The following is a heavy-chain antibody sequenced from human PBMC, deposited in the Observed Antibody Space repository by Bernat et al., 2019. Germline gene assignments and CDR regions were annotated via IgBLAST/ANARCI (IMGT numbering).Heavy chain of an antibody. J-gene: IGHJ4*02. CDR1: GYTITSYA. V-gene: IGHV1-3*01. CDR2: INAGNGNT. D-gene: IGHD2-8*02. CDR3: ASSCTGGVGPDSDY. Sequence: QVQLVQSGAEVKKPGASVKVSCKASGYTITSYAMHWVRQAPGQRLEWMGWINAGNGNTKYSQKFQGRVTITRATSASTAYMELSSLRSEDTAVYYCASSCTGGVGPDSDYWGQGTLVTVSS.